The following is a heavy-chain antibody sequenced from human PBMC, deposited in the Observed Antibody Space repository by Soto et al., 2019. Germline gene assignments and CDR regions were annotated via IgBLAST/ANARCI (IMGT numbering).Heavy chain of an antibody. J-gene: IGHJ4*02. CDR1: GGSFSGYY. V-gene: IGHV4-34*01. CDR2: INHTGST. D-gene: IGHD2-21*01. Sequence: SETLSLTCAVYGGSFSGYYWSWIRQPPGKGLEWIGEINHTGSTNYNPSLKSRVTISVDTSKNQISLKLSSVTAADTAVYYCASLFTGDFDYWGQGSLVTVSS. CDR3: ASLFTGDFDY.